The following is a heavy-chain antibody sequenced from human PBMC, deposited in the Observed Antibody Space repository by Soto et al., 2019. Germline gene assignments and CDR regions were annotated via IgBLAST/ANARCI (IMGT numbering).Heavy chain of an antibody. J-gene: IGHJ5*02. CDR2: IVLGNGNT. CDR3: ATRIGNIGWYWLDT. CDR1: GFTFGSSA. Sequence: GASVKVSCKASGFTFGSSAVQWVRQARGQRLEWIGWIVLGNGNTNYAQKFQERVTITRDMSTSTAYMEVRSLTSDDTAVYYCATRIGNIGWYWLDTWGQGTLVTVSS. V-gene: IGHV1-58*01. D-gene: IGHD6-19*01.